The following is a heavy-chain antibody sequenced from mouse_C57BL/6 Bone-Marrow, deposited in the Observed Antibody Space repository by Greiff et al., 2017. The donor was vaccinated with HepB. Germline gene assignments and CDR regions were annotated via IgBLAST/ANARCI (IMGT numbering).Heavy chain of an antibody. V-gene: IGHV14-4*01. CDR2: IDPENGDT. J-gene: IGHJ3*01. Sequence: VQLQQSGAELVRPGASVKLSCTASGFNIKDDYMHWVKQRPEQGLEWIGWIDPENGDTEYASKFQGKATITADTSSNTAYLQLSSLTSEDTAVYYCTRPLYYSNYEFAYWGQGTLVTVSA. CDR3: TRPLYYSNYEFAY. CDR1: GFNIKDDY. D-gene: IGHD2-5*01.